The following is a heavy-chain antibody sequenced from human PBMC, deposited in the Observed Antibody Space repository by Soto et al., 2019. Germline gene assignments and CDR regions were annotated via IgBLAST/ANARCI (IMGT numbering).Heavy chain of an antibody. CDR2: ISSSSSTI. CDR1: GFTFSSYS. V-gene: IGHV3-48*01. D-gene: IGHD2-2*01. Sequence: EVQLVESGGGLVQPGGSLRLSCAASGFTFSSYSMNWVRPAPGKGLEWVSYISSSSSTIYYADSVKGRFTISRDNAKNSLYLQMNSLRAEDTAVYYCARVVPAAAFYYRDVWGKGTTVTGSS. CDR3: ARVVPAAAFYYRDV. J-gene: IGHJ6*03.